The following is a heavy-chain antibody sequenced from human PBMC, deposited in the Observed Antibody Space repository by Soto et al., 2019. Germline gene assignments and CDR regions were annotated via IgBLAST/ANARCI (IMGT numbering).Heavy chain of an antibody. D-gene: IGHD4-17*01. CDR3: ARDRGDYS. J-gene: IGHJ4*02. Sequence: QVQLVESGGGVVQPGRSLRLSCAASGFTFSSYAMHWVRQAPGKGLEWVAVISYDGSNKYYADSVKGRFTISRDNSTNTLYLQMNSLRAEDTAVYYCARDRGDYSWGQGNLVTVSS. CDR2: ISYDGSNK. V-gene: IGHV3-30-3*01. CDR1: GFTFSSYA.